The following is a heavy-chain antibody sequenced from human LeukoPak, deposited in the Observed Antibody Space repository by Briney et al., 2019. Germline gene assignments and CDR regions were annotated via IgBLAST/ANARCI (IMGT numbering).Heavy chain of an antibody. CDR1: GYTFTSNY. J-gene: IGHJ6*02. CDR3: ARPSLYYDTSSYYGPYYGMDV. D-gene: IGHD3-22*01. CDR2: IYPRDGST. Sequence: ASVKVSCKASGYTFTSNYIHWVRQAPGQGLEWMGMIYPRDGSTSYAQKFQGRVTMTTDTSTDTGHMELRSLRSDDTAVYYCARPSLYYDTSSYYGPYYGMDVWGQGTTVTVSS. V-gene: IGHV1-46*01.